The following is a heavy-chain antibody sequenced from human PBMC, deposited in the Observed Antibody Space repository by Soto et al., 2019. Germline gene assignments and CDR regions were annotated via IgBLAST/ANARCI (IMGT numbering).Heavy chain of an antibody. Sequence: SETLSLTCTVSGGSISSSSYYWGWIRQPPGKGLEWIGSIYYSGSTYYNPSLKSRVTISVDTSKNQFSLKLSSVTAADTAVYYCARPTTDLHSYGYWGQGTLVTVSS. CDR2: IYYSGST. J-gene: IGHJ4*02. CDR3: ARPTTDLHSYGY. V-gene: IGHV4-39*01. D-gene: IGHD4-17*01. CDR1: GGSISSSSYY.